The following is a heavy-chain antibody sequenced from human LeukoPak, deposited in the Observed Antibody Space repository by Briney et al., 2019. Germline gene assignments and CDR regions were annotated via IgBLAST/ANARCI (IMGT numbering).Heavy chain of an antibody. D-gene: IGHD3-16*01. CDR2: LSPEGSDK. Sequence: GGSLRVSCAASGFSFRTYWMTWVRQAPGKGLEWVANLSPEGSDKFYVDSVKGRFTIFRDNAKSSVYLQMSSLRVEDTAVYYCARDAYTSASDSWGQGTLVSVSS. V-gene: IGHV3-7*01. CDR1: GFSFRTYW. CDR3: ARDAYTSASDS. J-gene: IGHJ5*01.